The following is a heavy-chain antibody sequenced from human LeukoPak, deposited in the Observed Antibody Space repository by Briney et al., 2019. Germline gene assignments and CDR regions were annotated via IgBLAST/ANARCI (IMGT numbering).Heavy chain of an antibody. D-gene: IGHD6-13*01. J-gene: IGHJ4*02. Sequence: PSETLSLTCTVSGGSISSSSYYWGWIRQPPGKGLEWIGSIYYSGSTYYNPSLKSRVTISVDTSKNQFSLKLSSVTAADTAVYYCARVGVSSSWFLDYWGQGTLVTVSS. CDR3: ARVGVSSSWFLDY. V-gene: IGHV4-39*07. CDR1: GGSISSSSYY. CDR2: IYYSGST.